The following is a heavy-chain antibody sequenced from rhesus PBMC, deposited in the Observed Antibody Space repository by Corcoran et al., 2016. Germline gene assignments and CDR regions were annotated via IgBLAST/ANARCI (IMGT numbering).Heavy chain of an antibody. CDR3: ARRGTGSSWSLKWYFDL. D-gene: IGHD6-13*01. Sequence: QVQLQESGPAVVKPSETLSLTCAVSGGSISSSNWWSWIRQSPGKGLKWIGGIYGSGGSNESNPALKRRGTISIDTSKNQFSLKLSSVTAADTAVYYCARRGTGSSWSLKWYFDLWGPGTPITISS. CDR2: IYGSGGSN. CDR1: GGSISSSNW. V-gene: IGHV4-93*02. J-gene: IGHJ2*01.